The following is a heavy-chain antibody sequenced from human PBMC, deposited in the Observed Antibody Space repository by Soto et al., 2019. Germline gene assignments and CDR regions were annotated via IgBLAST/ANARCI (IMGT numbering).Heavy chain of an antibody. V-gene: IGHV3-23*01. D-gene: IGHD2-15*01. CDR3: AKATRGQCIGAHCYAFDF. J-gene: IGHJ4*02. Sequence: EVQLLESGGGLVQPGGSLRLSCAASGFTFPNYAMNWVRHLPGRGLEWVASVIGTGIDTYHAASVKGRFTISRDNSRNTMYLEMNRLRAEDTAMYHCAKATRGQCIGAHCYAFDFWGQGILVTVS. CDR2: VIGTGIDT. CDR1: GFTFPNYA.